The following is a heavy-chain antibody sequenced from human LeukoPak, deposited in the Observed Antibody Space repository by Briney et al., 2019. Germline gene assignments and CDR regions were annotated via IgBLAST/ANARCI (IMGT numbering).Heavy chain of an antibody. CDR3: ARSYYYDSSGYPGAFDY. D-gene: IGHD3-22*01. CDR2: ISSSSSTI. V-gene: IGHV3-48*04. J-gene: IGHJ4*02. Sequence: GGSLRLSCAASGFTFSSYSMNWVRQAPGKGLEWVSYISSSSSTIHYADSVKGRFTISRDNAKNSLYLQMNSLRAEDTAVYYCARSYYYDSSGYPGAFDYWGQGTLVTVSS. CDR1: GFTFSSYS.